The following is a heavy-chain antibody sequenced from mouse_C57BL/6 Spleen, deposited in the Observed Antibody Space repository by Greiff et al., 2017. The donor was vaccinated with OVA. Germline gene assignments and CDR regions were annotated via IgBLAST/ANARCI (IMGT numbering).Heavy chain of an antibody. J-gene: IGHJ3*01. Sequence: QVQLQQPGPELVKPGASVKISCKASGYAFSSSWMNWVKQRPGKGLEWIGRIYPGDGDTNYNGKFKGKATLTADKSSSTAYMQLSSLTSEDSAVYFCARDGSSYPFAYWGQGTLVTVSA. D-gene: IGHD1-1*01. CDR1: GYAFSSSW. CDR2: IYPGDGDT. V-gene: IGHV1-82*01. CDR3: ARDGSSYPFAY.